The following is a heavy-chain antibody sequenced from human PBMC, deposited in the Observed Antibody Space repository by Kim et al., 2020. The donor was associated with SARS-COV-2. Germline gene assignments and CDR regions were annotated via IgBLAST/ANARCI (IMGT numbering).Heavy chain of an antibody. J-gene: IGHJ4*02. CDR3: ARVRYAGRRKCLDY. V-gene: IGHV3-72*01. D-gene: IGHD2-2*01. Sequence: AASVKGRYTISRDKYKNTVYLQMNTLKADDTAVYYCARVRYAGRRKCLDYGGQGTLGTVSS.